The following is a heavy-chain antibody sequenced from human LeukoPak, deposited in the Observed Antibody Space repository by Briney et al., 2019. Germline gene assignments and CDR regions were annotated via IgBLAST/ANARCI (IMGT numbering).Heavy chain of an antibody. Sequence: SETLSLTCTVSGGSISSSSYYWGWIRQPPGKGLEWIGSIYYSGSTYYNPSLKSRVTISVDTSKNQFSLKLSSVTAADTAVYYCARRGFGYMDVWGKGTTVTVSS. CDR1: GGSISSSSYY. D-gene: IGHD5-12*01. V-gene: IGHV4-39*07. CDR3: ARRGFGYMDV. J-gene: IGHJ6*03. CDR2: IYYSGST.